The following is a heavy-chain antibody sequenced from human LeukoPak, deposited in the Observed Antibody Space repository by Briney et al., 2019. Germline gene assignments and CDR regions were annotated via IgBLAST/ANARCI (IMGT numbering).Heavy chain of an antibody. J-gene: IGHJ4*02. CDR2: ISAYNGNT. Sequence: ASVKVSCKASGYTFTSYDINWVRQATGQGLEWMGWISAYNGNTNHAQKLQGRVTMTTDTSTSTAYMELRSLRSDDTAVYYCAREGYYYDSSGYYFDYWGQGTLVTVSS. CDR1: GYTFTSYD. V-gene: IGHV1-18*01. CDR3: AREGYYYDSSGYYFDY. D-gene: IGHD3-22*01.